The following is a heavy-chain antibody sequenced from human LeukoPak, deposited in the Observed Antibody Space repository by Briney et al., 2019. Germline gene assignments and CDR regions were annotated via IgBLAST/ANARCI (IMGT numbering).Heavy chain of an antibody. J-gene: IGHJ2*01. V-gene: IGHV4-59*01. D-gene: IGHD2-21*01. CDR1: GGSISSYY. CDR2: IYYSGST. Sequence: PSETLSLTCTVSGGSISSYYWSWIRQPPGKGLEWIGYIYYSGSTNYNPSLKSRVTISVDTSKNQFSLKLSSVTAADTAVYYCATQGDYGYFDLWGRGTLVTVSS. CDR3: ATQGDYGYFDL.